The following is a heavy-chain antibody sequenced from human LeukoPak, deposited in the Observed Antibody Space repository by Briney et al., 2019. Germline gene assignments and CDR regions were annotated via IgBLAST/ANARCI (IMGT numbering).Heavy chain of an antibody. CDR1: GFTFSSYG. Sequence: GRSLRLSCAASGFTFSSYGMHWVRQAPGKGLEWVPVIWYDGSNKYYADSVKGRFTISRDNSKNTLYLQMNSLRAEDTAVYYCARDQPVRGVPDYWGQGTLVTVSS. V-gene: IGHV3-33*01. D-gene: IGHD3-10*01. J-gene: IGHJ4*02. CDR3: ARDQPVRGVPDY. CDR2: IWYDGSNK.